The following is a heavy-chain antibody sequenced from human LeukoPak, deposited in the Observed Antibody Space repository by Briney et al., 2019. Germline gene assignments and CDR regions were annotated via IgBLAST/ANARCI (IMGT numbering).Heavy chain of an antibody. J-gene: IGHJ4*02. Sequence: SETLSLTCAVSGNSVSSDDHFWSWIRQPPGRGLEWIGYIYHRGSTSYNPSLRSRVTVSLDKSRNQFSLTLYSVTAADTAVYYCARAPFDILTGYFLFDSWGQGTLITVSS. V-gene: IGHV4-30-2*01. CDR1: GNSVSSDDHF. CDR2: IYHRGST. CDR3: ARAPFDILTGYFLFDS. D-gene: IGHD3-9*01.